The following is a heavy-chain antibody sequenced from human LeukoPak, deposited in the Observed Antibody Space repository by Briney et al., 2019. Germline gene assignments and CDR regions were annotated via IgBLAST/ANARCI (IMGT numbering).Heavy chain of an antibody. D-gene: IGHD5-18*01. CDR3: SRGPTQQWLYSGMDV. CDR2: IRSKAYGGTT. Sequence: GGSLRLSCTASGFTFGDHAMSWVRQAPGKGLEWLGFIRSKAYGGTTEYAASAKGRFTISRDDSKSIAYLQMNSLTTEDTAVYYCSRGPTQQWLYSGMDVWGQGTTVIVSS. J-gene: IGHJ6*02. V-gene: IGHV3-49*04. CDR1: GFTFGDHA.